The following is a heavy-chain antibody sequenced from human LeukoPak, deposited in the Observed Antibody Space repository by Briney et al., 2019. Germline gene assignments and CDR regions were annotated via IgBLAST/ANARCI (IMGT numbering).Heavy chain of an antibody. V-gene: IGHV1-18*01. D-gene: IGHD2-15*01. Sequence: ASVKVSCKASGYTFTSYGISWVRQAPGQGFEWMGWISAYNGNTNYAQKLQGRVTMTTDTSTSTAYMELRSLRSDDTAVYYCARLFSIYCSGGSCYYYGMDVWGQGTTVTVSS. J-gene: IGHJ6*02. CDR3: ARLFSIYCSGGSCYYYGMDV. CDR1: GYTFTSYG. CDR2: ISAYNGNT.